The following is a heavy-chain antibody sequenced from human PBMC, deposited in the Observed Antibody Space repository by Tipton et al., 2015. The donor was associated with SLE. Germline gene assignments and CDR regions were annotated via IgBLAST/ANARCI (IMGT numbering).Heavy chain of an antibody. D-gene: IGHD2-2*01. CDR3: AKDLTPFTSKWYLFDY. CDR2: INHSGST. CDR1: GGSFSGYY. V-gene: IGHV4-34*01. J-gene: IGHJ4*02. Sequence: TLSLTCAVYGGSFSGYYWSWIRQPPGKGLEWIGEINHSGSTNYNPSLKSRVTISVDTSKNQFSLKLSSVTAADTAVYYCAKDLTPFTSKWYLFDYWGQGTLVTVSS.